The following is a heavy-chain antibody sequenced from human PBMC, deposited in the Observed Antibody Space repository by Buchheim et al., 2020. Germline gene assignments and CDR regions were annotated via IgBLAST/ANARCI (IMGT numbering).Heavy chain of an antibody. CDR1: GFTFNNYA. CDR3: AKDGHGTGTKDFDY. J-gene: IGHJ4*02. Sequence: EVQLLESGGGLVQPGGSLRLSCAASGFTFNNYAMSWVRQAPGKGLEWVSTISGSGSSTYYADPVKGRFPISRDNSKNTLCLQMNSLRVGDAAVYYCAKDGHGTGTKDFDYWGQGTL. CDR2: ISGSGSST. V-gene: IGHV3-23*01. D-gene: IGHD1-7*01.